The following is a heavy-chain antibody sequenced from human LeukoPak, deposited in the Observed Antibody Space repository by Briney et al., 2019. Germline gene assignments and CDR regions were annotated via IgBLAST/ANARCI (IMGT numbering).Heavy chain of an antibody. Sequence: GGSLRLSCAASGFTFSTYSMNWVRQAPGKGLEWVSSISSSSIYIYYADSVKGRFTISRDNAKNSLYLQMNSLRAEDSAVYYCARRASTERGHSYGLDYWGQGTLVTVSS. CDR1: GFTFSTYS. D-gene: IGHD5-18*01. CDR3: ARRASTERGHSYGLDY. CDR2: ISSSSIYI. J-gene: IGHJ4*02. V-gene: IGHV3-21*01.